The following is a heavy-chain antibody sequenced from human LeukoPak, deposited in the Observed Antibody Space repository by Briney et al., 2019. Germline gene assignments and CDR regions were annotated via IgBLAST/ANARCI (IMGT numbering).Heavy chain of an antibody. J-gene: IGHJ4*02. D-gene: IGHD2-2*01. CDR3: AKARCSSTSCYAGYFDY. V-gene: IGHV3-23*01. CDR2: ISGSGGST. CDR1: GFTSTNYA. Sequence: PGGSLRLSCAASGFTSTNYAMSWVRQAPGKGLEWVSVISGSGGSTYYADSVEGRFTISRDNSKYTLYLQMNSLRAEDTAVYYCAKARCSSTSCYAGYFDYWGQGTLVTVSS.